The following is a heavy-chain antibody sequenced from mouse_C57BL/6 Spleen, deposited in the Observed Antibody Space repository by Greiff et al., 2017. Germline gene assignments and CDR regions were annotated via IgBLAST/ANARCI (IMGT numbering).Heavy chain of an antibody. V-gene: IGHV5-4*03. J-gene: IGHJ3*01. Sequence: DVKLVESGGGLVKPGGSLKLSCAASGFTFSSYAMSWVRQTPEKRLEWVATISDGGSYTYYPDNVKGRFTISRDNAKNNLYLQMSHLKSEDTAMYYCARNYGNYPFAYWGQGTLVTVSA. CDR1: GFTFSSYA. CDR3: ARNYGNYPFAY. D-gene: IGHD2-1*01. CDR2: ISDGGSYT.